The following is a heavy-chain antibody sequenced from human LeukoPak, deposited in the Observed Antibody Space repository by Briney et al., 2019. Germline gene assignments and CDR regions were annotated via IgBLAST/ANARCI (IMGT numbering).Heavy chain of an antibody. CDR2: IYYSGST. CDR3: ARDLLMAGSIDY. CDR1: GGSISSSSYY. J-gene: IGHJ4*02. Sequence: SETLSLTCTVSGGSISSSSYYWGWIRQPPGKGLEWIGSIYYSGSTYYNPSLKSRVTISVDTSKNQFSLKLSSVTAADTAVYYCARDLLMAGSIDYWGQGTLVTVSS. D-gene: IGHD6-19*01. V-gene: IGHV4-39*07.